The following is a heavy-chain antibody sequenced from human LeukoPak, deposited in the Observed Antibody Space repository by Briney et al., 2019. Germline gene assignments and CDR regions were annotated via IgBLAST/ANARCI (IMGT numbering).Heavy chain of an antibody. CDR2: IYHSGST. J-gene: IGHJ4*02. CDR1: GYSISSGYY. D-gene: IGHD5-12*01. V-gene: IGHV4-38-2*02. Sequence: SETLSLTCTVSGYSISSGYYWGWIRQPPGKGLEWIGSIYHSGSTYYNPSLKSRVTISVDTSKNQFSLKLSSVTAADTAVYYCARVARDIVATHFGYWGQGTLVTVSS. CDR3: ARVARDIVATHFGY.